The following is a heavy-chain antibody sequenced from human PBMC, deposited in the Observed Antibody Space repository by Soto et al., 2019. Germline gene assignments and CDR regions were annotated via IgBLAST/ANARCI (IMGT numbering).Heavy chain of an antibody. J-gene: IGHJ4*02. CDR1: GGSISSSSYY. CDR2: IYYSGST. CDR3: AGGRDGYKFAY. V-gene: IGHV4-39*01. D-gene: IGHD5-12*01. Sequence: QLQLRESGPGLVKPSETLSLTCTVSGGSISSSSYYWGWIRQPPGKGLEWIGSIYYSGSTYYNPSLKSRVTISVDTSKNQFSLKLSSVTAADTAVYYCAGGRDGYKFAYWGQGTLVTVSS.